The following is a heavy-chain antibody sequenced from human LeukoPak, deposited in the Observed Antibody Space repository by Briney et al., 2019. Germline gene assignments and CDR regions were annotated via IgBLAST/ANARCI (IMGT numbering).Heavy chain of an antibody. V-gene: IGHV4-59*01. J-gene: IGHJ5*02. CDR2: IYNSGIT. CDR1: GGSISSYY. D-gene: IGHD2-15*01. Sequence: PSETLSLTCTVSGGSISSYYWSWIRQPPGKGLEWIGYIYNSGITNHNPSLKSRVTISVDTSKNQFSLKLNSVTAADTAVYYCARASCSGGSCYVPSWGQGTLVTASS. CDR3: ARASCSGGSCYVPS.